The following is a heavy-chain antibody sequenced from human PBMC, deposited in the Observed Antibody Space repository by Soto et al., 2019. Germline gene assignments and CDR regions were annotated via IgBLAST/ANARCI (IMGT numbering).Heavy chain of an antibody. Sequence: SGGSLRLSCAASGFTLSSYRMNWVRQAPGKGLEWVSYISGRSSFIYYVDSVKGRFTVSRDNAKNSLYLQMNSLRAEDTAVYYCARGPPRVITFGAVIENYFDSWGQGTLVTVSS. CDR3: ARGPPRVITFGAVIENYFDS. D-gene: IGHD3-16*02. CDR2: ISGRSSFI. V-gene: IGHV3-48*01. J-gene: IGHJ4*02. CDR1: GFTLSSYR.